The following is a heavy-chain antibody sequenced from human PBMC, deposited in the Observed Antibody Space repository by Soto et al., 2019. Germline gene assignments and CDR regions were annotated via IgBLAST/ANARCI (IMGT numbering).Heavy chain of an antibody. CDR3: AKDSRSHPQGWFDP. CDR2: ISGSGDYT. CDR1: GFTFSSYA. V-gene: IGHV3-23*01. J-gene: IGHJ5*02. D-gene: IGHD2-15*01. Sequence: EVQLLESGGGLVQPGESLRLSCAASGFTFSSYAMTWVRQAPGKGLEWVSSISGSGDYTYFADSVKGRFTISRDNSKDTLYLQMSSLRVEDTAIYYSAKDSRSHPQGWFDPWRQGTLVTVSS.